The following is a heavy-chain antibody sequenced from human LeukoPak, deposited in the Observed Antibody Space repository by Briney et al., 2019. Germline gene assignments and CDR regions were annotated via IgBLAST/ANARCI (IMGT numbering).Heavy chain of an antibody. V-gene: IGHV4-4*08. Sequence: KPSETLSLTCTVSGGSVSSYYWSWIRQPPGKGLEWIGNIYSSGSTNYNPSLKSRVTISIDTSKKQFSLNLSSVTAADTAVYYCARTNPSFDYWGQGTLVTVSS. J-gene: IGHJ4*02. CDR1: GGSVSSYY. CDR3: ARTNPSFDY. CDR2: IYSSGST.